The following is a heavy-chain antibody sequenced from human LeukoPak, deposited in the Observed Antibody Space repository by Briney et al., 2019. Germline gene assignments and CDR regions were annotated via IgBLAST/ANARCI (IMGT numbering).Heavy chain of an antibody. Sequence: LKPGGSLRLSCAASGFAFSDYYMTWIRQAPGKGLEWIGRIYTSGSTNYNPSLNSRVTMSVDTSNNHFSLKLSSVTAADTAVYYCAREVEDRRDGYNLWYFDLWGRGTLVTVSS. CDR1: GFAFSDYY. CDR3: AREVEDRRDGYNLWYFDL. D-gene: IGHD5-24*01. V-gene: IGHV4-59*10. CDR2: IYTSGST. J-gene: IGHJ2*01.